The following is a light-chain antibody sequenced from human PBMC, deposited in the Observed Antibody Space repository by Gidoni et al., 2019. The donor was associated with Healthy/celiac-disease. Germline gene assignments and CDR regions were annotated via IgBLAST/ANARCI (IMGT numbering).Light chain of an antibody. J-gene: IGLJ3*02. CDR1: NIGSKS. CDR2: DDS. V-gene: IGLV3-21*03. CDR3: QVWDSSSDHRGV. Sequence: SYVLTQPPSVSVAPGKTARITWGGNNIGSKSVHWYQQKPGQAPVLVVYDDSGRPSGIPERFSGSNSGNTATLTISRVEAGDEADYYCQVWDSSSDHRGVFGGGTKLTVL.